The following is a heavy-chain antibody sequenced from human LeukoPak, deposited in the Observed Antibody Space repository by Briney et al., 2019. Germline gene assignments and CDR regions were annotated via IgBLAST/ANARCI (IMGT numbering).Heavy chain of an antibody. CDR3: AGHRGYTYGPYDY. J-gene: IGHJ4*02. D-gene: IGHD5-18*01. V-gene: IGHV4-34*01. Sequence: PSETLSLTCGVYGGSFSGHYWSWIRQPPGKGLEWIGEINHSGSTNYNPSLTSRVTISVDTSKNQFSLKLSSVTAVDTAVYYCAGHRGYTYGPYDYWGQGTLVTVSS. CDR2: INHSGST. CDR1: GGSFSGHY.